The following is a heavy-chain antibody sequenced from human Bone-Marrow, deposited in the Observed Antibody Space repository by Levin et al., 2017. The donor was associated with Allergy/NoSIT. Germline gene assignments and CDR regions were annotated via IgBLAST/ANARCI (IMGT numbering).Heavy chain of an antibody. CDR2: ISYDGANK. CDR3: ARVSSDRGWYGGKFDN. Sequence: GGSLRLSCAASGFTFSSYAMHWVRQAPGTGLEWVAVISYDGANKYYADSVKGRFTISRDNSKNTLHLQVNSLRAEDTAVYYCARVSSDRGWYGGKFDNWGQGTLVTVSS. V-gene: IGHV3-30-3*01. J-gene: IGHJ4*02. CDR1: GFTFSSYA. D-gene: IGHD6-19*01.